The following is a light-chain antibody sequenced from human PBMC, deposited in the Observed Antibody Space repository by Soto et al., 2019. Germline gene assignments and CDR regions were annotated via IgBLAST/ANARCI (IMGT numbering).Light chain of an antibody. Sequence: QLVLTQSPSASASLGASVKLTCTLSSGHSRYAIAWHQQQPEKGPRYLMHVNNDGSHRRADGIPDRFSGSSSGAERYLTISSLQSEDEADYYCQTWGTGIQVFGGGTKLTVL. CDR2: VNNDGSH. CDR3: QTWGTGIQV. V-gene: IGLV4-69*01. J-gene: IGLJ2*01. CDR1: SGHSRYA.